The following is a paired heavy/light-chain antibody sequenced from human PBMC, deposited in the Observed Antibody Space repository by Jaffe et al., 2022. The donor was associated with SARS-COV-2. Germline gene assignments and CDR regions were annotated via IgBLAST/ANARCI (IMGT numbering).Heavy chain of an antibody. Sequence: EVQLVESGGGVVQPGGSLRLSCAASGFTFDDYAMHWVRQAPGKGLEWVSLISGDGGSTYYADSVKGRFTISRDNSKNSLYLQMNSLRTEDTALYYCAKDQGGEAGPTPWGEIAWDYWGQGTLVTVSS. J-gene: IGHJ4*02. CDR1: GFTFDDYA. D-gene: IGHD2-21*01. CDR3: AKDQGGEAGPTPWGEIAWDY. V-gene: IGHV3-43*02. CDR2: ISGDGGST.
Light chain of an antibody. CDR3: QQYNNWPPLT. Sequence: EIVMTQSPATLSVSPGERATLSCRASQSVSSNLAWYQQKPGQAPRLLIYGASTRATGIPARFSGSGSGTEFTLTISSLQSEDFAVYYCQQYNNWPPLTFGQGTKLEIK. CDR2: GAS. J-gene: IGKJ2*01. V-gene: IGKV3-15*01. CDR1: QSVSSN.